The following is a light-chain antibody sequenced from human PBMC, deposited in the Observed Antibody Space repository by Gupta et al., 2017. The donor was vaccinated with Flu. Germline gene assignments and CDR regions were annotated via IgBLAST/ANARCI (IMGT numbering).Light chain of an antibody. V-gene: IGLV3-21*02. CDR1: SNNIGSNS. CDR2: DNS. CDR3: QVWDDSMDCWV. J-gene: IGLJ3*02. Sequence: TSSGGSNNIGSNSVHWYQQIPGQAPMLLVHDNSPRPSGVPDRFSGSKSGTTATLTISGVGAGDEADYYCQVWDDSMDCWVFGAGTKLTVL.